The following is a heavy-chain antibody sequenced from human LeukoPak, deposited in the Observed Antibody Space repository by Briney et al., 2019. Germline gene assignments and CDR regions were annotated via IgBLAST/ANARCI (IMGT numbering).Heavy chain of an antibody. V-gene: IGHV1-18*01. Sequence: ASVKVSCKASGYTFTSYGISWVGQAPGQGLEWMGWTSGYNGNTNYAQTLQGRVTITTDTSTSTAYMELRSLRSDDTAVYYCARAPSYDYGMDVWGQGTTVTVSS. CDR1: GYTFTSYG. J-gene: IGHJ6*02. CDR3: ARAPSYDYGMDV. CDR2: TSGYNGNT.